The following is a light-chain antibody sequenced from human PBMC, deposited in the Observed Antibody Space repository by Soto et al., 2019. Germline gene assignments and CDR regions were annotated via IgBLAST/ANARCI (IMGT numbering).Light chain of an antibody. J-gene: IGLJ1*01. Sequence: QSVLTQPPSASGTPRQRVTISCYGSSSNMGSNTVHWFQQFPGTAPRLLISTNDQRPSGVPDRFIGSNSGTSASLAISGLQFEDEADYYCEVWDDRLNGHVFGTGTKVTVL. CDR3: EVWDDRLNGHV. CDR2: TND. V-gene: IGLV1-44*01. CDR1: SSNMGSNT.